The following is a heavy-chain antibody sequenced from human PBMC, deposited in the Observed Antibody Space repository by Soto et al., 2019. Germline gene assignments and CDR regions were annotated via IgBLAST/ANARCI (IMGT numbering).Heavy chain of an antibody. CDR2: INHSGST. CDR3: ARDKITGLFDY. V-gene: IGHV4-39*07. D-gene: IGHD2-8*02. CDR1: GGSISSGGYY. J-gene: IGHJ4*02. Sequence: PSETLSLTCIVSGGSISSGGYYWTWIRQPPGTGLEWIGEINHSGSTNYNPSLKSRVTISVDTSKNQFSLKLTSVTAADTAVYYCARDKITGLFDYWGQGTLVTVSS.